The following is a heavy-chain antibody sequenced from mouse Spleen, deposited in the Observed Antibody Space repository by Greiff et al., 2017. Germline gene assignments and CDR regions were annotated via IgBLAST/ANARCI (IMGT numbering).Heavy chain of an antibody. J-gene: IGHJ1*01. Sequence: EVQGVESGGGLVKRGGSLKLSCAASGFTFSSYYMSWVRQTPEKRLEWVATISSGGGSTYYPDSVKGRFTISRDNAKNTLYLQMSSLNSGDTAVYSCAREGTGYCYFEVWGAGTTVTVSS. CDR2: ISSGGGST. CDR3: AREGTGYCYFEV. D-gene: IGHD4-1*01. V-gene: IGHV5-12-1*01. CDR1: GFTFSSYY.